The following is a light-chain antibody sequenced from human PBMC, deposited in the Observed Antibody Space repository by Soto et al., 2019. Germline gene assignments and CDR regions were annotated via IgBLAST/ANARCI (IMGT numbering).Light chain of an antibody. J-gene: IGLJ3*02. CDR3: AAWDDSLNGRWV. CDR1: SSNIGSNT. CDR2: SNN. Sequence: QSVLTQPPSASGTPGQRVTISCSGSSSNIGSNTVNWYQQLPGTAPKLLIYSNNQRPSGVPDRFSGSKSGTSASLAISGLQSEDEGDYYCAAWDDSLNGRWVFGGGTKVTVL. V-gene: IGLV1-44*01.